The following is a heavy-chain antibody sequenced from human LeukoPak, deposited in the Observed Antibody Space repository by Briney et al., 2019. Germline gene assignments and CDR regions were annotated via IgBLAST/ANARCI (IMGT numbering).Heavy chain of an antibody. CDR1: GGFFSGYY. V-gene: IGHV4-34*01. CDR3: ARVPDITARPCDT. J-gene: IGHJ5*02. Sequence: SETLSLTCAVYGGFFSGYYWTLIRQTPAKGLEWIGEISHTGLTGSNPSLKSRVTIFIDSSKKQFSLRMTSVTAADTGIYYCARVPDITARPCDTWGPGTLVTVSS. D-gene: IGHD1-1*01. CDR2: ISHTGLT.